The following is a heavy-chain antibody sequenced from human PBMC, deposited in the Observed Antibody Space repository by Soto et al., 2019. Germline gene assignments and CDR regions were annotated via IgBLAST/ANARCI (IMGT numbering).Heavy chain of an antibody. J-gene: IGHJ4*02. Sequence: QVQLVESGGGVVQPGRSLRLSCVVSGFTFSSYAMHWVRQAPGKGLEWVAVVSYDGSNKYYADSVKGRFTISRDSSKNTLYLQMNSLRAEDTAVYYCARGERPVAGTCDYWGQGTLVTVSS. CDR3: ARGERPVAGTCDY. CDR2: VSYDGSNK. D-gene: IGHD6-19*01. V-gene: IGHV3-30-3*01. CDR1: GFTFSSYA.